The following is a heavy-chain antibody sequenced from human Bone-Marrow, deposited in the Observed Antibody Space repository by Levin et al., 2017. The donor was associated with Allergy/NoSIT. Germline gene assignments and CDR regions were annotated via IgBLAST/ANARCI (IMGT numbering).Heavy chain of an antibody. CDR2: IYYSGST. CDR3: ASSTWFGELWWFDP. Sequence: PSETLSLTCTVSGGSISSGDYYWSWIRQPPGKGLEWIGYIYYSGSTYYNPSLKSRVTISVDTSKNQFSLKLSSVTAADTAVYYCASSTWFGELWWFDPWGQGTLVTVSS. D-gene: IGHD3-10*01. CDR1: GGSISSGDYY. J-gene: IGHJ5*02. V-gene: IGHV4-30-4*01.